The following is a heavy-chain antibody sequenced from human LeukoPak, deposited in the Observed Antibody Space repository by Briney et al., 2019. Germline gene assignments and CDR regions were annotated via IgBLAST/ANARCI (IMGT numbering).Heavy chain of an antibody. Sequence: GGSLRLSCAASGFTFNNAWMTWVRQAPGKGLEWVSVIYSGGSTYYADSVKGRFTISRDNSKNTLYLQMNSLRAEDTAVYYCARYCSSTSCLPHDAFDIWGQGTMVTVSS. V-gene: IGHV3-53*01. CDR3: ARYCSSTSCLPHDAFDI. CDR2: IYSGGST. CDR1: GFTFNNAW. J-gene: IGHJ3*02. D-gene: IGHD2-2*01.